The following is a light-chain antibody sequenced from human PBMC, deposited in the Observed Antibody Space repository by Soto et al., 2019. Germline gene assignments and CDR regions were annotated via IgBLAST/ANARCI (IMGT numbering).Light chain of an antibody. Sequence: ETTLTQSPATLSASPGERVTLSCRATQSVTYNLAWYQQKPGQAPRLLIYGASTRPTGIPARFSGRGSGTEFTLTITSLQSEDFADYYCQQYNDWLWTFGQGTKVEIK. V-gene: IGKV3-15*01. CDR1: QSVTYN. CDR2: GAS. CDR3: QQYNDWLWT. J-gene: IGKJ1*01.